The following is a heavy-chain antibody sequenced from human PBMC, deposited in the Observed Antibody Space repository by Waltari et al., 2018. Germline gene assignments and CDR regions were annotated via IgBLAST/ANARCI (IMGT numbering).Heavy chain of an antibody. CDR3: ARGRETIYGSGPPYNWFDP. Sequence: QVQLQQWGAGLLKPSATLSLTCAVYGGSFSGYYWRWLRQPPGKGLEWIGEINHSGSTNYNPSLKSRVTISVDTSKNQFSLKLSSVTAADTAVYYCARGRETIYGSGPPYNWFDPWGQGTLVTVSS. V-gene: IGHV4-34*01. CDR2: INHSGST. CDR1: GGSFSGYY. D-gene: IGHD3-10*01. J-gene: IGHJ5*02.